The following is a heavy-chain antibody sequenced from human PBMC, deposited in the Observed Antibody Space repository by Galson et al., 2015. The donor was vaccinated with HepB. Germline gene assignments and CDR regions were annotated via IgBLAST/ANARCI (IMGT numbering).Heavy chain of an antibody. CDR1: GGSISSNNYY. D-gene: IGHD6-13*01. J-gene: IGHJ3*02. CDR3: ARPYSNSWTPFDI. Sequence: ETLSLTCTVSGGSISSNNYYWTWIRQPPGKGLEWIGSIFYTGTTYYNPSLKSRVSMSVDTSKNQFSLKLSSFTAADTAVYYCARPYSNSWTPFDIWGQGTMVTVSS. V-gene: IGHV4-39*01. CDR2: IFYTGTT.